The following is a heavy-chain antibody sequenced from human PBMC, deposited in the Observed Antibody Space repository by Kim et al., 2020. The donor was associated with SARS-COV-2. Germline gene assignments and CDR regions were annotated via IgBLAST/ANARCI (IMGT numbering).Heavy chain of an antibody. CDR2: ISSNGGST. D-gene: IGHD6-19*01. CDR3: VPGETRAVAGTLGY. V-gene: IGHV3-64D*06. J-gene: IGHJ4*02. Sequence: GGSLRLSCSASGFTFSSYAMHWVRQAPGKGLEYVSAISSNGGSTYYADSVKGRFTISRDNSKNTLYLQMSSLRAEDTAVYYCVPGETRAVAGTLGYWGQGTLVTVSS. CDR1: GFTFSSYA.